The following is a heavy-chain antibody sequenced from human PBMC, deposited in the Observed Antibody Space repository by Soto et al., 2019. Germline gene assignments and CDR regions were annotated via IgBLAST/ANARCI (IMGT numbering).Heavy chain of an antibody. Sequence: SETLSLTCTVSGGSVTSDEDYWSWIRQSPGRGLEWIGYISNSGSTGYNPSLKTRLSMSVDRSKNQFTLRLTSVTAADTAVYFCATESGSTYGYFDYWGQGTLVTVSS. V-gene: IGHV4-30-4*01. J-gene: IGHJ4*02. CDR1: GGSVTSDEDY. CDR3: ATESGSTYGYFDY. CDR2: ISNSGST. D-gene: IGHD4-17*01.